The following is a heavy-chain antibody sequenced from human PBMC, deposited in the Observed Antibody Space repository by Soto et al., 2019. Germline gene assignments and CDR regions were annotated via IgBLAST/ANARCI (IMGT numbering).Heavy chain of an antibody. CDR2: IHYTGTT. J-gene: IGHJ4*02. CDR1: GDTISTGGYS. CDR3: ARGLTYNFGWPYFDS. Sequence: SETLSLTCGVSGDTISTGGYSWAWIRQPPGKALEWIGYIHYTGTTFFNPSLESRLTLSVDTSNSQFSLKLTSVTAADTAVYFCARGLTYNFGWPYFDSWGQGTLVTVSS. D-gene: IGHD1-20*01. V-gene: IGHV4-61*08.